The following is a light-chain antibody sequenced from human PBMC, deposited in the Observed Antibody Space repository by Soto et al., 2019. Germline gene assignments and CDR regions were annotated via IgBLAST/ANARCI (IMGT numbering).Light chain of an antibody. CDR1: QSISSY. CDR2: AAS. Sequence: DIQMAPFPSSPSFSVGDGSTITCRASQSISSYLNWYQQKPGKAPKLLVYAASSLQSGVPSRFSGSGSGTDFTLTISSLQPEDFATYYCQQSYSTPVTFGGGTKVDIK. J-gene: IGKJ4*01. CDR3: QQSYSTPVT. V-gene: IGKV1-39*01.